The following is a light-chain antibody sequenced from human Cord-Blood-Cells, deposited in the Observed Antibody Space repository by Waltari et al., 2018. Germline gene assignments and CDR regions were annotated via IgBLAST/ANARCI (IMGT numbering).Light chain of an antibody. V-gene: IGLV3-19*01. Sequence: SSELTQDPAVSVALGQTVRSTCQGDSLRSYYARWYQQKPGQAPVPVIYGTNNRPPGIPDRFSCSSTGNTASLTITGAQAEDETDYYCNSRDSSGNQWVFGGGTKLTVL. CDR3: NSRDSSGNQWV. CDR2: GTN. CDR1: SLRSYY. J-gene: IGLJ3*02.